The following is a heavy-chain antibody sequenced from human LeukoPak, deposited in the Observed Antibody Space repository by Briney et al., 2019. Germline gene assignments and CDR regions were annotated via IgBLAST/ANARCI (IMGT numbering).Heavy chain of an antibody. V-gene: IGHV3-53*01. D-gene: IGHD5-24*01. CDR2: IYGGGNI. CDR3: ARGAGYNYPYYFDY. J-gene: IGHJ4*02. Sequence: GGSLRLSCAASGFTVSSNYMNWVRQAPGKGLEWVSVIYGGGNIYYADSVKGRFTISRDNSKNTLYLQMYSLRAEDTAVYYCARGAGYNYPYYFDYWGQGTLVTVSS. CDR1: GFTVSSNY.